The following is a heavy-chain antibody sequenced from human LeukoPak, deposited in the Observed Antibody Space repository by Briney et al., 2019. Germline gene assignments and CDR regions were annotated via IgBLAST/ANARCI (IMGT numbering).Heavy chain of an antibody. CDR3: AREGPYCSSTSCYPPFDY. J-gene: IGHJ4*02. V-gene: IGHV3-21*01. CDR2: ISSSSSYI. D-gene: IGHD2-2*01. CDR1: GFTFSSYS. Sequence: PGGSLRLSCAASGFTFSSYSMNWVRQAPGKGLEWVSSISSSSSYIYYADSVKGRVTISRDNAKNSLYLQMNSLRAEDTAVYYCAREGPYCSSTSCYPPFDYWGQGTLVTVSS.